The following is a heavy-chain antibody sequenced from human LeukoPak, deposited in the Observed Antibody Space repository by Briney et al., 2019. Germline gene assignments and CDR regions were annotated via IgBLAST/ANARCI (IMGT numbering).Heavy chain of an antibody. V-gene: IGHV3-30*03. D-gene: IGHD1-14*01. CDR3: ARGRVAQPGEHYYYGMDV. J-gene: IGHJ6*02. Sequence: GRSLRLSCAASGFTFSSYGMHWVRQAPGKGLEWVAVISYDGSNKYYADSVKGRFTISRDNSKNTLYLQMNSLRAEDTAVYYRARGRVAQPGEHYYYGMDVWGQGTTVTVSS. CDR1: GFTFSSYG. CDR2: ISYDGSNK.